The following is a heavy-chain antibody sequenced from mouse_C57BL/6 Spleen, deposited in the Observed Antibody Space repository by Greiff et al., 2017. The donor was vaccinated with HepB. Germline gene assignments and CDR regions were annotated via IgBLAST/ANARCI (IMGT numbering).Heavy chain of an antibody. V-gene: IGHV5-17*01. Sequence: EVQLVESGGGLVKPGGSLKLSCAASGFTFSDYGMHWVRQAPEKGLEWVAYISSGSSTIYYADTVKGRFTISRDNAKNTLFLQMTSLRSEDTAMYYCARTDYGSSDYFDYWGQGTTLTVSS. CDR2: ISSGSSTI. D-gene: IGHD1-1*01. J-gene: IGHJ2*01. CDR3: ARTDYGSSDYFDY. CDR1: GFTFSDYG.